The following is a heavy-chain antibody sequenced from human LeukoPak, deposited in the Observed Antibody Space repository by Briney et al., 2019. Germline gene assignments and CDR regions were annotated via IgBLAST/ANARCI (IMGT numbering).Heavy chain of an antibody. CDR1: GGTFSSYA. Sequence: SVKVSCKASGGTFSSYAISWVRQAPGQGLEWMGGIIPTFGTANYAQKFQGRVTITADKSTSTAYMELSSLRSEDTAVYYCARDRPDILTGYPARLRAFDIWGQGTMVTVSS. J-gene: IGHJ3*02. D-gene: IGHD3-9*01. V-gene: IGHV1-69*06. CDR2: IIPTFGTA. CDR3: ARDRPDILTGYPARLRAFDI.